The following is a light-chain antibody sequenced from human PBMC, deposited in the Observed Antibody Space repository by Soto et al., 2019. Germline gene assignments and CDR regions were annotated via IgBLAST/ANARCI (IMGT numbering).Light chain of an antibody. V-gene: IGKV1-39*01. CDR3: KQSYSTPFT. CDR2: AAS. Sequence: DIQMTQSPSSLSASVGDRVTITCRASQSISSYLNWYQQKPGKAPKLLIYAASSLQSGVQSRFSGSGSGTDFTLTISSLQPEDFATYYCKQSYSTPFTFGGGTKVDI. J-gene: IGKJ4*01. CDR1: QSISSY.